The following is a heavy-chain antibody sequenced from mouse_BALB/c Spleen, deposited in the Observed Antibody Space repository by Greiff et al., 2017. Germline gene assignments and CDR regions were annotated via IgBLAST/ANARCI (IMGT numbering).Heavy chain of an antibody. CDR1: GYSITSGYY. J-gene: IGHJ2*01. Sequence: EVQLQESGPGLVKPSQSLSLTCSVTGYSITSGYYWNWIRQFPGNKLEWMGYISYDGSNNYNPSLKNRISITRDTSKNQFFLKLNSVTTEDTATYYCARGPAYYYGSSYFDYWGQGTTLTVSS. CDR2: ISYDGSN. CDR3: ARGPAYYYGSSYFDY. V-gene: IGHV3-6*02. D-gene: IGHD1-1*01.